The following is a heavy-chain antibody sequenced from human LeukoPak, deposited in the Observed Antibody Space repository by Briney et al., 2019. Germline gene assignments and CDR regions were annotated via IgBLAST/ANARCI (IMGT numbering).Heavy chain of an antibody. Sequence: PGGSLRLSCAASGFTFDDYTMHWVRQAPGKGLEWVSLISWDGGSTYYADSVKGRFTISRDNSKNSLYLQMNSLRTEDTALYYCAKDAQGCSSTSCPTYYYYYMDVWGKGTTVTVSS. CDR2: ISWDGGST. D-gene: IGHD2-2*01. CDR1: GFTFDDYT. CDR3: AKDAQGCSSTSCPTYYYYYMDV. V-gene: IGHV3-43*01. J-gene: IGHJ6*03.